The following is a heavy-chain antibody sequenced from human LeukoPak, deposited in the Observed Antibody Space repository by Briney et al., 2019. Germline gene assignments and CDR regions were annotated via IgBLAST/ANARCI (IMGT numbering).Heavy chain of an antibody. CDR3: ARYGYCSGGSCFNNWFDP. CDR1: GFTFSSYE. Sequence: GGSLRLSCAASGFTFSSYEMNWVRQAPGKGLEWVSYISSSGSTIYYADSVKGRFTISRDNAKNSLYLQMNSPRAEDTAVYYCARYGYCSGGSCFNNWFDPWGQGTLVTVSS. J-gene: IGHJ5*02. CDR2: ISSSGSTI. V-gene: IGHV3-48*03. D-gene: IGHD2-15*01.